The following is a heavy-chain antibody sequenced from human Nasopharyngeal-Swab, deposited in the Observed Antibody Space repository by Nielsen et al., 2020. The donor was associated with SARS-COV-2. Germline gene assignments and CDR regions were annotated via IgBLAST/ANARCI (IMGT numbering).Heavy chain of an antibody. Sequence: SVPVSCQASGYTFTGYYMHWLRQAPGQGLEWMGWIKPNSGGTNYAQKFQSWATMTRDTSISTAYMEMSRLRSDDTAVYYCARADYYGSGSYDYCGQGTLVTVSS. CDR2: IKPNSGGT. CDR3: ARADYYGSGSYDY. V-gene: IGHV1-2*04. D-gene: IGHD3-10*01. CDR1: GYTFTGYY. J-gene: IGHJ4*02.